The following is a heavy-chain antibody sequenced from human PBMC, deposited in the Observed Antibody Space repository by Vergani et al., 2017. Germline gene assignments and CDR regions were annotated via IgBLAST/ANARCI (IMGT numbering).Heavy chain of an antibody. CDR3: GRVADFYGLGSRLLDL. V-gene: IGHV4-61*10. CDR1: GGSISGVSYY. J-gene: IGHJ5*02. D-gene: IGHD3-10*01. CDR2: MYHSGST. Sequence: QVQLQESGPGLVKPSQSLSLTCTVSGGSISGVSYYLSWVRQPAGKGLEWIGYMYHSGSTNYNPSLETRVTISGDTSKNQFSLKLNSVTAADTAVYYCGRVADFYGLGSRLLDLWGQGILVTVSS.